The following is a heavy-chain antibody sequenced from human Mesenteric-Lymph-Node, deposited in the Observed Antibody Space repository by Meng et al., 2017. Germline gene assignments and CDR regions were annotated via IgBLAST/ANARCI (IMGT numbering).Heavy chain of an antibody. J-gene: IGHJ4*02. CDR1: GGSISSYY. Sequence: SETLSLTCTVSGGSISSYYWSWIRQPAGKGLEWIGRIYTSGSTSYNPSLKSRVTISVDTSKNQFSLKLSSVTAADTAVYYCARSKQWLVPFDYWGQGTLVTVSS. V-gene: IGHV4-4*07. D-gene: IGHD6-19*01. CDR2: IYTSGST. CDR3: ARSKQWLVPFDY.